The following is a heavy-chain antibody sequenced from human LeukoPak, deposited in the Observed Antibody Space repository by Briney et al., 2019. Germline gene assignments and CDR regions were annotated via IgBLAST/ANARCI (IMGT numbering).Heavy chain of an antibody. V-gene: IGHV1-18*01. Sequence: ASVKVSCKASGYTFTSYGISWVRQAPGQGLEWMGWISAYNGNTNYAQKLQGRVTMTTDTSTSTAYMEPRSLRSDDTAVYYCARTTGYCSSTSCYTPLGYWGQGTLVTVSS. D-gene: IGHD2-2*02. CDR1: GYTFTSYG. CDR3: ARTTGYCSSTSCYTPLGY. CDR2: ISAYNGNT. J-gene: IGHJ4*02.